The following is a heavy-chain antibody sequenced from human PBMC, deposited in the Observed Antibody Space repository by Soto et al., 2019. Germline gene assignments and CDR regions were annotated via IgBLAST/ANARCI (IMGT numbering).Heavy chain of an antibody. V-gene: IGHV2-5*01. CDR3: AHSSYCSSTSCYTRRDY. CDR2: IYWNDDK. CDR1: GFSLSTSGVG. J-gene: IGHJ4*02. Sequence: SGPTLVNPTQTLTLTCTFSGFSLSTSGVGVGWIRQPPGKALEWLALIYWNDDKRYSPSLKSRLTITKDTSKNQVVLTMTNMDPVDTATYYCAHSSYCSSTSCYTRRDYWGQGTLVTVSS. D-gene: IGHD2-2*02.